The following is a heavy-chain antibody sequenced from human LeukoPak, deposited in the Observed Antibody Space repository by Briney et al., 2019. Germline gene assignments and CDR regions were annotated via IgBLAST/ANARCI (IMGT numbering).Heavy chain of an antibody. J-gene: IGHJ4*02. Sequence: SETLSLTCTVSGGSLSNYYWSWIRQPPGKGLEWIGYIYYSGSINYNPSLKSRVTIAVDMSKNQFSLQLSSVTAADTAVYYCARQSRDGDYIAKLFDYWGQGTLVTVSS. CDR1: GGSLSNYY. D-gene: IGHD4-17*01. CDR3: ARQSRDGDYIAKLFDY. CDR2: IYYSGSI. V-gene: IGHV4-59*08.